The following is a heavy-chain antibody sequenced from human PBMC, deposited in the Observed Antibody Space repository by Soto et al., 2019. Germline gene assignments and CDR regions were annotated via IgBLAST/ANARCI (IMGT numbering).Heavy chain of an antibody. Sequence: PGGSLRLSCAASGFTFSSYPMSWVRQAPGQGLEWVSGIVASGGITYYADSVKGRFTISRDNSKNTLYLQMNSLGAEDTAVYYCAKNSAATIRGGYDYWGQGTLVTVSS. D-gene: IGHD5-12*01. V-gene: IGHV3-23*01. J-gene: IGHJ4*02. CDR1: GFTFSSYP. CDR3: AKNSAATIRGGYDY. CDR2: IVASGGIT.